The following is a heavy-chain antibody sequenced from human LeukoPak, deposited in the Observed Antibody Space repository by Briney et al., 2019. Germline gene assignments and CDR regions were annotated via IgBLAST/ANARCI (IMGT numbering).Heavy chain of an antibody. CDR1: GFTFSSYW. Sequence: GGSLRLSCAASGFTFSSYWMSWMRQAPGKGLEWVANIKYDENEEYCVDSVRGRFTISRDNAKNSLYLQLNSLRVEDTAVYYCKSGGAAPGSFDYWGRGTLVTVSP. V-gene: IGHV3-7*01. CDR3: KSGGAAPGSFDY. D-gene: IGHD1-1*01. CDR2: IKYDENEE. J-gene: IGHJ4*02.